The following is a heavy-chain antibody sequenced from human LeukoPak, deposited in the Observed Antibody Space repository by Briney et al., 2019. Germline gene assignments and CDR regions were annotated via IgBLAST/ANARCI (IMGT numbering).Heavy chain of an antibody. CDR1: GGSISSGGYY. CDR2: IYYSENT. V-gene: IGHV4-31*03. J-gene: IGHJ6*04. Sequence: PSQTLSLTSTVSGGSISSGGYYWSWIRQHPGKGLEWIGYIYYSENTYYNPSRKSRITISVNTSKNQVPLKLSSVTAADTAVYYCARGGYDYYYYGMDGWGKGTTVTVSS. CDR3: ARGGYDYYYYGMDG. D-gene: IGHD5-12*01.